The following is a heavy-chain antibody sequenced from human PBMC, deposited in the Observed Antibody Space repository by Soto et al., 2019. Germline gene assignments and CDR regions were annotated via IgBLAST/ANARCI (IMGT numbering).Heavy chain of an antibody. CDR1: GFTFNDYA. CDR2: LSSRGFST. V-gene: IGHV3-23*01. CDR3: ARDRAVYCSNGICLAAFDI. J-gene: IGHJ3*02. Sequence: EVQLLESGGDLVQPGGSLRLSGAASGFTFNDYALTLVRQVPGKGLEWVSSLSSRGFSTHYAESVKGRFTISRDNIKNTVYLQMNSLRAEDTAVYYCARDRAVYCSNGICLAAFDIWGQGTLVTVSS. D-gene: IGHD2-8*01.